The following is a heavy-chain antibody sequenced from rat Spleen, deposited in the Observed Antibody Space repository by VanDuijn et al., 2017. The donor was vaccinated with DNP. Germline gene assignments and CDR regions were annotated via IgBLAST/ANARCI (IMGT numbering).Heavy chain of an antibody. Sequence: EVQLVESGGGLVQPGRSLKLSCAVSGFTFSDYYMAWVRQTPTKGLEWVASITYDGGNTYYRNSVKGRFTISRDNAKNTQHLQMDSLRSEDTATYYCATDYPGILDYWGQGVMVTVSS. CDR1: GFTFSDYY. J-gene: IGHJ2*01. CDR2: ITYDGGNT. CDR3: ATDYPGILDY. D-gene: IGHD1-4*01. V-gene: IGHV5-20*01.